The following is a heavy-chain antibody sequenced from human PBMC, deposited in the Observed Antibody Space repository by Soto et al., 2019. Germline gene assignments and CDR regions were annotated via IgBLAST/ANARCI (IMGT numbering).Heavy chain of an antibody. CDR3: AHCRGGVASF. D-gene: IGHD2-2*01. V-gene: IGHV2-5*02. CDR1: GFSLSTRDVG. CDR2: VYWDDSK. Sequence: QITLNESGPPLVKPTQTLTLTCTFSGFSLSTRDVGVGWIRQPPGEALEWLGVVYWDDSKTYSPSLESRLTITKDTSKNQVVLRMTKMYPVDTATYYCAHCRGGVASFWGQGTLVTVSS. J-gene: IGHJ4*02.